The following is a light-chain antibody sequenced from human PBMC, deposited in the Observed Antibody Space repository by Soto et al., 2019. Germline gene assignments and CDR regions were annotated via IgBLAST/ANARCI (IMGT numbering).Light chain of an antibody. V-gene: IGKV3-20*01. J-gene: IGKJ5*01. CDR1: QRVSSSY. CDR3: QQYDSSPIT. CDR2: VAS. Sequence: EIVLTQSPGTRSLSPGERATLPCRASQRVSSSYLAWYQQKPGQAPRLLIYVASSRATGIPDRFSGSGSGTDFTLTISRLEPEDFAVYYCQQYDSSPITFGQGTRLEIK.